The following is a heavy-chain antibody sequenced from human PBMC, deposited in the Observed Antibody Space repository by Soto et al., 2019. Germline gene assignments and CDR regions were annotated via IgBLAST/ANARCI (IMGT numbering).Heavy chain of an antibody. CDR2: ISWNSGSI. D-gene: IGHD5-12*01. CDR1: GFTFDDYA. CDR3: AKVGSGYDALNYYFDY. J-gene: IGHJ4*02. V-gene: IGHV3-9*01. Sequence: PGGSLRLSCAASGFTFDDYAMHWVRQAPGKGLEWVSGISWNSGSIGYADSVKGRFTISRDNAKNSLYLQMNSLRAEDTALYYCAKVGSGYDALNYYFDYWGQGTLVTVSS.